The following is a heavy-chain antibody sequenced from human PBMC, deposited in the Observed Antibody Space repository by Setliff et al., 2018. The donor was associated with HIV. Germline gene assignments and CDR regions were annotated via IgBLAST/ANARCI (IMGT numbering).Heavy chain of an antibody. J-gene: IGHJ3*02. V-gene: IGHV3-11*04. CDR1: RFIFSDCY. Sequence: PGGSLRLSCAASRFIFSDCYVNWVRKAPGKGLEWVSTISIRSSIYYVDSVKGRFTISRDNAKNSLCLQMNSLRAEDTAVYYCAKDGDYSNWDYDAFDIWGQGTMVTVSS. CDR3: AKDGDYSNWDYDAFDI. D-gene: IGHD1-7*01. CDR2: ISIRSSI.